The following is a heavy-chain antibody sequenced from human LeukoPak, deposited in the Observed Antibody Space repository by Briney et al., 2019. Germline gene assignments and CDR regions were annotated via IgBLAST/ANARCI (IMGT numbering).Heavy chain of an antibody. V-gene: IGHV4-59*01. J-gene: IGHJ4*02. CDR1: GGSISSYY. D-gene: IGHD3-22*01. Sequence: SETLSLTCTVSGGSISSYYWSWIRQPPGKGLEWIGYIYYSGSTNYNPSLESRVTISVDTSKNQFSLKLSSVTAADTAVYYCASDLRWYYYDSSGYYFDYWGQGTLVTVSS. CDR2: IYYSGST. CDR3: ASDLRWYYYDSSGYYFDY.